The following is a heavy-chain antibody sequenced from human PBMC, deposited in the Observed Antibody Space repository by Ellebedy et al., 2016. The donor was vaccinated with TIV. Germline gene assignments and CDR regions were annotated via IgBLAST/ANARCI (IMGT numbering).Heavy chain of an antibody. V-gene: IGHV5-51*01. CDR2: IYPGDSDT. D-gene: IGHD3-10*01. J-gene: IGHJ4*02. Sequence: GESLKISCKGSGYSFTTYWIGWVRQMPGKGLEWMGIIYPGDSDTRYSPSFQGQVTISADKSISTAYLQWSSLKASDTAIYYCAKGFPPNYYGSGGIDLYWGQGTLVTVST. CDR3: AKGFPPNYYGSGGIDLY. CDR1: GYSFTTYW.